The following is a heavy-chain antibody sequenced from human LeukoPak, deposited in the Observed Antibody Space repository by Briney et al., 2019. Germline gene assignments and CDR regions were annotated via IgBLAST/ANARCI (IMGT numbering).Heavy chain of an antibody. CDR1: GYTFTGYY. CDR3: ARVPGGRAAAGTVIYYMDV. J-gene: IGHJ6*03. Sequence: RASVKVSCKASGYTFTGYYMHWVRQAPGQGLEWMGWINPNSGGTNYAQKFQGRVTMTRDTSISTAYMELSRLRSDDTAVYYCARVPGGRAAAGTVIYYMDVWSKGTTVTVSS. D-gene: IGHD6-13*01. V-gene: IGHV1-2*02. CDR2: INPNSGGT.